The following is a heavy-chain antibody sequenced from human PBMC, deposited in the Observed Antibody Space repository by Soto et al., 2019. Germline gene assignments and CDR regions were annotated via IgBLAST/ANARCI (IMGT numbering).Heavy chain of an antibody. Sequence: EVQLVESGGGLVQPGGSLRLSCGASGFTFSSYWMSWVRQAPGKGLEWVANIKQDGREKYYVDSVKGRFTISRDNARNSLFLQMNSLRAEDTAVYYCARTHSSSCYENDYWGQGTLVAVSS. CDR3: ARTHSSSCYENDY. CDR1: GFTFSSYW. D-gene: IGHD6-13*01. CDR2: IKQDGREK. V-gene: IGHV3-7*03. J-gene: IGHJ4*02.